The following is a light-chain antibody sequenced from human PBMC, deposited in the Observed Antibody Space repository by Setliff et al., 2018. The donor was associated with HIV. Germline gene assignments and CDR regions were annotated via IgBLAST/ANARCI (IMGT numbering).Light chain of an antibody. V-gene: IGLV1-47*01. Sequence: QSVLTQPPSASGTPGQWVTISCSGSSPNIRSNYVHWYQQLPGTAPKLLIYRNDQRPSGVPDRFSGSKSGTSASLAISGLRSEDEADYYCAAWDDSLSGVVFGGGTKVTVL. CDR1: SPNIRSNY. J-gene: IGLJ2*01. CDR3: AAWDDSLSGVV. CDR2: RND.